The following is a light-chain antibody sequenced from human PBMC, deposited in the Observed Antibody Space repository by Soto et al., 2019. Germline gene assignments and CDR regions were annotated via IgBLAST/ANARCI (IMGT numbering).Light chain of an antibody. CDR3: YSYAGSYSFV. J-gene: IGLJ1*01. V-gene: IGLV2-8*01. CDR1: SSDVGRYNY. CDR2: EVN. Sequence: QSALTQPPSASGSPGQSVTISCTGTSSDVGRYNYVSWYQQLPGKAPKLMIYEVNKRPSGVPDRFSGSKSGNTASLTVSGLQAEDEADYYCYSYAGSYSFVFGTGTKVTVL.